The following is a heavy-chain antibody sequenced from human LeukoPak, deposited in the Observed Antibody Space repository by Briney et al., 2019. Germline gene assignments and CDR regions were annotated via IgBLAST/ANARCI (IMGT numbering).Heavy chain of an antibody. Sequence: ASVKVSCAASGYTFTSYGISWVRQAPGQGLEWMGWISAYNGNTNYAQKLQGRVTMTTDTSTSTAYMELRSLRSDDTAVYYCAIHYGSGSFPDYWGQGTLVTVSS. J-gene: IGHJ4*02. V-gene: IGHV1-18*01. CDR3: AIHYGSGSFPDY. D-gene: IGHD3-10*01. CDR2: ISAYNGNT. CDR1: GYTFTSYG.